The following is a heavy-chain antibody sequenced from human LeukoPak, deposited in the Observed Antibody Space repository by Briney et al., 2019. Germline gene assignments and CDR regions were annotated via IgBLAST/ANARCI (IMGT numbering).Heavy chain of an antibody. V-gene: IGHV3-21*01. CDR1: GVTFSSYS. CDR2: ISSSNYI. J-gene: IGHJ4*02. Sequence: PAGSLRLSCAASGVTFSSYSMNWVRQAPGKGLEWVSSISSSNYIYYADSVKGRFTISRDNAKNSLYLQMNSLRAEDTAVYYCARDEVVRGVTFDYWGQGTLVTVSS. D-gene: IGHD3-10*01. CDR3: ARDEVVRGVTFDY.